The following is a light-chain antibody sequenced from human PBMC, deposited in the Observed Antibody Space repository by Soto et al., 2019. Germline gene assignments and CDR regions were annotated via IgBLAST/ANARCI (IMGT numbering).Light chain of an antibody. CDR1: QSISHW. CDR3: QQYNYSPWT. Sequence: DVQMTQSPSTLSASVGDRVTITCRASQSISHWLAWYQQRPGKAPKPLIYKASDLESGVPSRFSGSGFGTEFTLTISTLQSDDFATYYCQQYNYSPWTFGQGTKVDIK. J-gene: IGKJ1*01. V-gene: IGKV1-5*03. CDR2: KAS.